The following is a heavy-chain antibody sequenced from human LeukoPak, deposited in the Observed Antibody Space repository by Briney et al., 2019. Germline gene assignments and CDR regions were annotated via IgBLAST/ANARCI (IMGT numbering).Heavy chain of an antibody. D-gene: IGHD6-13*01. CDR1: GFTFSSYE. Sequence: PGGSLRLSCAASGFTFSSYEMNWVRQAPGKGLEWVSYISSSGSTIYYADSVKGRFTISRDNAKNSLYLQMNSLRVEDTAVYYCARDGHSSSWYPSYDYWGQGTLVTVSS. CDR2: ISSSGSTI. J-gene: IGHJ4*02. CDR3: ARDGHSSSWYPSYDY. V-gene: IGHV3-48*03.